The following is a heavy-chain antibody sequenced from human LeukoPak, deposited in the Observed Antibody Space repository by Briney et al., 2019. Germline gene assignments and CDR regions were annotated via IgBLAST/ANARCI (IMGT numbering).Heavy chain of an antibody. Sequence: SETLSLTCAVYGGSFNGYYWSWIRQPPGKGLEWIGEINHSGSTNYNPSLKSRVTISVDTSKNQFSLKLSSVTAADTAVYYCARGYDYSLYDYWGQATLVTVSS. CDR2: INHSGST. V-gene: IGHV4-34*01. D-gene: IGHD5-12*01. J-gene: IGHJ4*02. CDR1: GGSFNGYY. CDR3: ARGYDYSLYDY.